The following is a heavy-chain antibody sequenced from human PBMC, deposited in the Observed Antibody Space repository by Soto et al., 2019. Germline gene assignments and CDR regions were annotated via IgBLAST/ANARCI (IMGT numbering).Heavy chain of an antibody. V-gene: IGHV3-64D*08. CDR1: GFTFSSYA. D-gene: IGHD3-10*01. CDR3: VKEKLLWFGELLNYYYHGMDV. Sequence: PGGSLRLSCSASGFTFSSYAMHWVRQAPGKGLEYVSAISSNGGSTYYADSVKGRFTISRDNSKNTLYLQMSSLRAEDTAVYYCVKEKLLWFGELLNYYYHGMDVWGQGTTVTVSS. CDR2: ISSNGGST. J-gene: IGHJ6*02.